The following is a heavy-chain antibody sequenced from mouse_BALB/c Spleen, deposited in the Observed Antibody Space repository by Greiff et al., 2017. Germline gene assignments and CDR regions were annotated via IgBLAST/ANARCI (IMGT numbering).Heavy chain of an antibody. CDR1: GYTFTSYW. Sequence: QVQLKQSGAELAKPGASVKMSCKASGYTFTSYWMHWVKQRPGQGLEWIGYINPSTGYTEYNQKFKDKATLTADKSSSTAYMQLSSLTSEDSAVYYCARLGYDDWFAYWGQGTLVTVSA. D-gene: IGHD2-2*01. V-gene: IGHV1-7*01. J-gene: IGHJ3*01. CDR2: INPSTGYT. CDR3: ARLGYDDWFAY.